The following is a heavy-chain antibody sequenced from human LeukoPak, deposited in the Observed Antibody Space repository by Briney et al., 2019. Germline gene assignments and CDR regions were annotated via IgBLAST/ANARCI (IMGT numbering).Heavy chain of an antibody. CDR3: ARSAKAIAVAGSYFYYMDV. Sequence: SETLSLTCTVSGGSISSYYWSWIRQPPGKGLEWIGYIYYSGSTNYNPSLKSRVSISVDTSKNQFSLKLSSVTAADTAVYYCARSAKAIAVAGSYFYYMDVWGKGTTVTVSS. CDR1: GGSISSYY. J-gene: IGHJ6*03. CDR2: IYYSGST. D-gene: IGHD6-19*01. V-gene: IGHV4-59*01.